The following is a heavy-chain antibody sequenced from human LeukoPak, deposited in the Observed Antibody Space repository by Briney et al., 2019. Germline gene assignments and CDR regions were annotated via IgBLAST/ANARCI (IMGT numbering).Heavy chain of an antibody. Sequence: ASVKVSCKASGYTFTGYYMHWVRQAPGQGLEWMGWINPNSGGTNYAQKFQGRVTMTRDTSISTAYMELNSLRAEDTAVYYCARDVSDPENYYYYMDVWGKGTTVTISS. J-gene: IGHJ6*03. D-gene: IGHD3-16*02. V-gene: IGHV1-2*02. CDR2: INPNSGGT. CDR1: GYTFTGYY. CDR3: ARDVSDPENYYYYMDV.